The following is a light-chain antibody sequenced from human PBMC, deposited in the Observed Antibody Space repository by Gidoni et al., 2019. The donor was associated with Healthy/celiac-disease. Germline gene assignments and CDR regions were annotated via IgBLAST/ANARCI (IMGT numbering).Light chain of an antibody. Sequence: DIQMTQSPSSLSASVGDRVTITCRASQSISSYLNWYQQKPGKAPKLLIYAASSLKSGVPSRCSGSGSGTDFTLTISSLQPEDFATYDCQQSYSTPRITFGQGTRLEIK. V-gene: IGKV1-39*01. CDR1: QSISSY. J-gene: IGKJ5*01. CDR2: AAS. CDR3: QQSYSTPRIT.